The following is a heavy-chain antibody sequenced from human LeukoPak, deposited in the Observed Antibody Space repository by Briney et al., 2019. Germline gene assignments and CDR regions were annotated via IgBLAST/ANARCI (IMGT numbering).Heavy chain of an antibody. V-gene: IGHV1-8*01. D-gene: IGHD3-3*01. CDR3: AREGSNDSLDY. CDR2: KTPNTSNT. J-gene: IGHJ4*02. CDR1: GYTFTNYD. Sequence: ASVKVSCKTSGYTFTNYDIHWVRQATGQRLEWMGWKTPNTSNTGYSQEFQGRVTMTRNTSISTAYMELSSLTSEDTAIYYCAREGSNDSLDYWGQGTLVTVSS.